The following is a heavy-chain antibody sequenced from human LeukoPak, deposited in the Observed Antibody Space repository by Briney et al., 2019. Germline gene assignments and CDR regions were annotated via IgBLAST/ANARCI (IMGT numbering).Heavy chain of an antibody. Sequence: ASVKVSCKASGYTFTGYYMHWVRQAPGQGLEWMGWINPNSGGTNYAQKFQGRVTMTRDTSISTAYMELSRLRSDDTAVYYCAREMTIAAHPIVDYWGQGTLVTVSS. CDR3: AREMTIAAHPIVDY. V-gene: IGHV1-2*02. CDR2: INPNSGGT. J-gene: IGHJ4*02. D-gene: IGHD6-6*01. CDR1: GYTFTGYY.